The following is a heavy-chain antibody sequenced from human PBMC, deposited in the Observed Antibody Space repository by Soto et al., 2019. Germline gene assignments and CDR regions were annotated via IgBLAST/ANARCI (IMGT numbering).Heavy chain of an antibody. CDR3: ATSSIAARALMGASAFYYYSGMDV. CDR1: GYKVSTWQNFTSYW. D-gene: IGHD6-6*01. Sequence: GXSLKISCMGSGYKVSTWQNFTSYWIAWGRQMPGEGLEWRGIIFPGDSDTRSSPSFQGQVTISADKSINSVYLQWSSLKASDTAMYYCATSSIAARALMGASAFYYYSGMDVWCQGTMVTXSS. V-gene: IGHV5-51*01. CDR2: IFPGDSDT. J-gene: IGHJ6*02.